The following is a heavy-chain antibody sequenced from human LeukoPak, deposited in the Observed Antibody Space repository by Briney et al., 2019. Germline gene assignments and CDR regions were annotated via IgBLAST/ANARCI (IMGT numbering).Heavy chain of an antibody. J-gene: IGHJ6*02. CDR1: GGSFSGYY. Sequence: SETLSLTCAVYGGSFSGYYWSWIRQPPGKGLEWIGEINHSGSTNYNPSLESRVTISVDTSKNQFSLKLSSVTAADTAVYYCARDEAIFGAGYYYGMDVWGQGTTVTVSS. CDR2: INHSGST. CDR3: ARDEAIFGAGYYYGMDV. V-gene: IGHV4-34*01. D-gene: IGHD3-3*01.